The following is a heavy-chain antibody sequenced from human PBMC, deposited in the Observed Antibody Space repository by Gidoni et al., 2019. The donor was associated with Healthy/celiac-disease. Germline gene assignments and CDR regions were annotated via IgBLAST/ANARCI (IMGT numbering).Heavy chain of an antibody. CDR2: ISWNSGSI. J-gene: IGHJ3*02. CDR3: AKVAAATVAFDI. D-gene: IGHD2-15*01. CDR1: GFTFDDYA. V-gene: IGHV3-9*01. Sequence: EVQLVESGGGLVQPGRSLRLSCAASGFTFDDYAMHWVRQAPGKGLEWVSGISWNSGSIGYADSVKGRFTISRDNAKNSLYLQMNSLRAEDTALYYCAKVAAATVAFDIWGQGTMVTVSS.